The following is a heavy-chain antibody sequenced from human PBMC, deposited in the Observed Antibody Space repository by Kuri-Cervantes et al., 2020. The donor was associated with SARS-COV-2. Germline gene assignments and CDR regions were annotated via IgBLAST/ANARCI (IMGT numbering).Heavy chain of an antibody. Sequence: SVKVSCTAPGGTFSSYAISWVRQAPGQGLEWMGRIIPILGIANYAQKFQGRVTITADKSTSTAYMELSSLRSEDTAVYYCARSRLTGYYYYGMDVWGQGTTVTVSS. CDR3: ARSRLTGYYYYGMDV. V-gene: IGHV1-69*04. J-gene: IGHJ6*02. CDR1: GGTFSSYA. D-gene: IGHD2-8*01. CDR2: IIPILGIA.